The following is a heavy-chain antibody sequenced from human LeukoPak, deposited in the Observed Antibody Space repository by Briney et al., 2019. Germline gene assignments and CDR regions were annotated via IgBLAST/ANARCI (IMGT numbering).Heavy chain of an antibody. V-gene: IGHV3-30-3*01. CDR2: ISYDGSNK. D-gene: IGHD5-18*01. Sequence: PGRSLRLSCAASGFTFSSYAMHWVRQAPGKGLEWVAVISYDGSNKYYADSVKGRFTISRDNFKNTLYLQMNSLRAEDTAVYYCARERSRYSYGDYFDYWGQGTLVTAST. CDR3: ARERSRYSYGDYFDY. CDR1: GFTFSSYA. J-gene: IGHJ4*02.